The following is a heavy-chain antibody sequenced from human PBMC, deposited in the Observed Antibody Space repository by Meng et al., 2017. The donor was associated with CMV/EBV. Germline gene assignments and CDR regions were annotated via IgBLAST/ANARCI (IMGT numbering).Heavy chain of an antibody. CDR3: ARGGIAAAGLH. V-gene: IGHV4-39*07. J-gene: IGHJ4*02. CDR2: IYYSGST. D-gene: IGHD6-13*01. Sequence: QLQPQESGPGLVKPSATLSLTCTVSGGSISSSSYYWGWIRQPPGKGLEWIGSIYYSGSTYYNPSLKSRVTISVDTSKNQFSLKLSSVTAADTAVYYCARGGIAAAGLHWGQGTLVTVSS. CDR1: GGSISSSSYY.